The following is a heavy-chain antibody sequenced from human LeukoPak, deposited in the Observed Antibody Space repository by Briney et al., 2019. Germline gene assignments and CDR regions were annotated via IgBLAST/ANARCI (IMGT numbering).Heavy chain of an antibody. CDR1: GGSISSSSYY. CDR2: IYYSGST. J-gene: IGHJ5*02. Sequence: SETPSPTCTVSGGSISSSSYYWGWIRQPPGKGLEWIGSIYYSGSTYYNPSLKSRVTISVDTSKNQFSLKLSSVTAADTAVYYCATGSPSGFDPWGQGTLVTVSS. V-gene: IGHV4-39*07. D-gene: IGHD3-10*01. CDR3: ATGSPSGFDP.